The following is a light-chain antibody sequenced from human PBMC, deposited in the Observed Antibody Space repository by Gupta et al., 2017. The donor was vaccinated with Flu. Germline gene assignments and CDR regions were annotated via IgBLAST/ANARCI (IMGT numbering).Light chain of an antibody. V-gene: IGKV3-15*01. CDR3: QQDNNWPWT. J-gene: IGKJ1*01. Sequence: PATLSVSPGERATLSCRASQSVSSNLAWYQQKPGQAPRLLIYGASTRATGIPGRFIGSGSGTEFTLTISSLQSEDFAVYYCQQDNNWPWTFGQGTKVEIK. CDR1: QSVSSN. CDR2: GAS.